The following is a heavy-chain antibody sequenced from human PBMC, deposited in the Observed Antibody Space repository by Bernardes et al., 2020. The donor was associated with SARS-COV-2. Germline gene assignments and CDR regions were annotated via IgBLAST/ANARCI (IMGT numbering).Heavy chain of an antibody. J-gene: IGHJ6*02. D-gene: IGHD1-26*01. V-gene: IGHV3-33*01. CDR2: IWYDGSYQ. CDR3: ARDVKWRNYVVGGGDV. CDR1: GFTFTDYG. Sequence: GGSLRLSCAASGFTFTDYGMHWVRQAPGKGLEWMAVIWYDGSYQYYADSVKGRFTISRDNSKNTLYLQMSSLRVEDTAVYYCARDVKWRNYVVGGGDVWGQGTTVTVSS.